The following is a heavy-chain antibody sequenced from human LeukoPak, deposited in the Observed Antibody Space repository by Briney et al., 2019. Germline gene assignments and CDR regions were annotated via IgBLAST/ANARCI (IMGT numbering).Heavy chain of an antibody. CDR1: GGSISSGGYS. D-gene: IGHD5-24*01. J-gene: IGHJ4*02. CDR3: ASVEMATTSIDY. V-gene: IGHV4-30-2*01. CDR2: IYHSGST. Sequence: SQTLSLTCAVSGGSISSGGYSWSWIRQPPGKGLEWIGYIYHSGSTYYNPSLKSRVTISVDRSKNQFSLKLSSVTAADTAVYYCASVEMATTSIDYWGQGTLVTVSS.